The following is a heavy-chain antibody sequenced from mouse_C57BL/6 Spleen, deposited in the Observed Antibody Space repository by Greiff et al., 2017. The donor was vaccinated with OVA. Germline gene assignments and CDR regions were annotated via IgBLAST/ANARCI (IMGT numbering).Heavy chain of an antibody. CDR2: FYPYNDDT. Sequence: QVQLKQSGAELVKPGASVKMSCKASGYTFTTYPIEWMKQNHGKSLEWIGNFYPYNDDTKYNEKFKGKATLTVEKSSSTVYLELSRLTSDDSAVYYCARGDGYYPYWYFDVWGTGTTVTVSS. J-gene: IGHJ1*03. CDR3: ARGDGYYPYWYFDV. CDR1: GYTFTTYP. V-gene: IGHV1-47*01. D-gene: IGHD2-3*01.